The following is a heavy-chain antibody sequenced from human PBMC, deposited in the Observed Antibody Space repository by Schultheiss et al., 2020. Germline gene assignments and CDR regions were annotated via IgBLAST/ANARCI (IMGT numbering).Heavy chain of an antibody. D-gene: IGHD5-12*01. CDR2: IYYSGST. V-gene: IGHV4-31*03. CDR3: ARGYSGYGKEKAYYYYYGMDV. J-gene: IGHJ6*02. Sequence: SEPLSLTCTVSGGSISSGGYYWSWIRQHPGKGLEWIGYIYYSGSTYYNPSLKSRVTISVDTSKNQFSLKLSSVTAADTAVYYCARGYSGYGKEKAYYYYYGMDVWGQGTTVTVSS. CDR1: GGSISSGGYY.